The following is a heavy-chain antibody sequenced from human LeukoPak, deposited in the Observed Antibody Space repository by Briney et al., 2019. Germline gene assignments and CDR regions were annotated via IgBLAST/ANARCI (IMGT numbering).Heavy chain of an antibody. J-gene: IGHJ4*02. V-gene: IGHV1-18*01. CDR1: GYTFTSYG. D-gene: IGHD6-19*01. Sequence: ASVKVSCKASGYTFTSYGISWVRQAPGQGLEWMGWISAYNGNTNYAQKLQGRVTMTTDTSTSTAYMELRSLRSDDTAVYYCARLPIAVAGLYYFDYWGQGTLVTVPS. CDR2: ISAYNGNT. CDR3: ARLPIAVAGLYYFDY.